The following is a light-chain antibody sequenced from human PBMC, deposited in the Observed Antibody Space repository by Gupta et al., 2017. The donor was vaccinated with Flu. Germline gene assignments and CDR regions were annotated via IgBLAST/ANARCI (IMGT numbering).Light chain of an antibody. Sequence: QSALTQPASVSGSPGLSITISCTGTSSDVGRSDSVSWYQQHPGKAPKLLIYDVSNRPSGVSTRFSASKSGNTATLTITGLQAEEETDYYCSSYTSISTFYVFGTGTKVTVL. J-gene: IGLJ1*01. CDR2: DVS. CDR3: SSYTSISTFYV. CDR1: SSDVGRSDS. V-gene: IGLV2-14*03.